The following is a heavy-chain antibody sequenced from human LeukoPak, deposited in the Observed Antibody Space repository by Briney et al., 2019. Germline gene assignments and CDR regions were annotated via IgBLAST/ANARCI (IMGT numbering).Heavy chain of an antibody. CDR1: GGSISSYY. CDR3: TRRVATTGIYAFDI. Sequence: SETLSLTCTVSGGSISSYYWSWIRQPPGKGLEWIGYIYYSGSTNYNPSLESRVTISVDTSKNQFSLKLNSVTAADTAVYYCTRRVATTGIYAFDIWGQGTMVTVSS. D-gene: IGHD1-1*01. V-gene: IGHV4-59*01. J-gene: IGHJ3*02. CDR2: IYYSGST.